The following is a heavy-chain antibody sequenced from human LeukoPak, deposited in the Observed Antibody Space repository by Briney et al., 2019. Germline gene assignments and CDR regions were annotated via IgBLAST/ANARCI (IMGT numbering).Heavy chain of an antibody. V-gene: IGHV1-69*04. Sequence: ASVKVSWKASGGTFSSYTISWVRQAPGQGLEWMGRIIPILGIANYAQKFQGRVTITADKSTSTAYMELSSLRSEDTAVYYCARDPHCSSTSCYTRGDVWFDPWGQGTLVTVSS. CDR3: ARDPHCSSTSCYTRGDVWFDP. CDR2: IIPILGIA. CDR1: GGTFSSYT. D-gene: IGHD2-2*02. J-gene: IGHJ5*02.